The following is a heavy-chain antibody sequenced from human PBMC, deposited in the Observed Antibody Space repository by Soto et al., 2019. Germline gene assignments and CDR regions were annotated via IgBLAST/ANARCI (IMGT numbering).Heavy chain of an antibody. J-gene: IGHJ6*02. V-gene: IGHV1-18*01. CDR1: GYTFTSYG. Sequence: QVQLVQSGAEVKKPGASVKVSCKASGYTFTSYGISWVRQAPGQGLEWMGWISAYNGNTNYAQKLQGRVTMTTDTSTSTANMELRSLRSDDTAVYYCARRIAAAGPYYYYGMDVWGQGTTVSVSS. D-gene: IGHD6-13*01. CDR3: ARRIAAAGPYYYYGMDV. CDR2: ISAYNGNT.